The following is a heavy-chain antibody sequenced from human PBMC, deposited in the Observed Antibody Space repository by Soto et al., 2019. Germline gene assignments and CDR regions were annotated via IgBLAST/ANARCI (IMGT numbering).Heavy chain of an antibody. CDR3: VKGSSSWNNYFDY. J-gene: IGHJ4*02. Sequence: GSLRLSCAASGFTFSSYAMSWVRQAPGKGLEWVSAISGSGGSTYYADSVKGRFTISRDNSKNTLYLQMNSLRAEDTAVYYCVKGSSSWNNYFDYWGQGTLVTVSS. CDR2: ISGSGGST. CDR1: GFTFSSYA. D-gene: IGHD6-13*01. V-gene: IGHV3-23*01.